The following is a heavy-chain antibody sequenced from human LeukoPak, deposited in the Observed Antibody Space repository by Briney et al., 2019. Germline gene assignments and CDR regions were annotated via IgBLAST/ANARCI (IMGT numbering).Heavy chain of an antibody. V-gene: IGHV4-38-2*02. J-gene: IGHJ5*02. CDR2: IYYSGST. CDR3: ARDPPIYSSGYHVAS. Sequence: SETLSLTCTVSGYSISSSYYWGWIRQPPGKGLEWIGSIYYSGSTYYNPSLKSRVTISVDTSKNQISLRLSSVTAADTAMYYCARDPPIYSSGYHVASWGQGTLVTVSS. D-gene: IGHD3-22*01. CDR1: GYSISSSYY.